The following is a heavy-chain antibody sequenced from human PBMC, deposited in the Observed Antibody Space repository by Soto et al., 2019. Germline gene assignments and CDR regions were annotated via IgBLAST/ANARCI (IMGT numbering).Heavy chain of an antibody. CDR1: GYTFTSYG. CDR2: ISAYNGNT. D-gene: IGHD4-17*01. J-gene: IGHJ3*02. CDR3: ARDRDLADYGDYGGAFDI. Sequence: GASVKVSCKASGYTFTSYGISWVRQAPGQGLEWMGWISAYNGNTNYAQKLQGRVTMTTDTSTSTAYMELRSLRSDDTAVYYCARDRDLADYGDYGGAFDIWGQGTMVTVSS. V-gene: IGHV1-18*01.